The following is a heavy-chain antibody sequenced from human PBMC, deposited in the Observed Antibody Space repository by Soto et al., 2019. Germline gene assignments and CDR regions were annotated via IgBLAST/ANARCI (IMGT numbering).Heavy chain of an antibody. CDR2: ISSSGTYT. D-gene: IGHD6-13*01. CDR1: GFSFSDNY. Sequence: GGSLRLSCAASGFSFSDNYMSWIRQAPGKGLEWVSYISSSGTYTNYADSVKGRFTISRDNAKNSLYLQMNSLRAEDTAVYYCARDSGQASAASYYWGQGTLVTVSS. CDR3: ARDSGQASAASYY. J-gene: IGHJ4*02. V-gene: IGHV3-11*05.